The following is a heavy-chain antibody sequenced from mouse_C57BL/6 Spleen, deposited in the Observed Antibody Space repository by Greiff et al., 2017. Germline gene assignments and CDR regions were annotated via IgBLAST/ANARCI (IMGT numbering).Heavy chain of an antibody. CDR1: GYAFSSYW. J-gene: IGHJ4*01. Sequence: VQLQESGAELVKPGASVKISCKASGYAFSSYWMNWVKQRPGKGLEWIGQIYPGDGDTNYNGKFKGKATLTADKSSSTAYMQLSSLTSEDSAVYFCARSGYGLYAMDYWGQGTSVTVSS. CDR3: ARSGYGLYAMDY. V-gene: IGHV1-80*01. D-gene: IGHD1-1*02. CDR2: IYPGDGDT.